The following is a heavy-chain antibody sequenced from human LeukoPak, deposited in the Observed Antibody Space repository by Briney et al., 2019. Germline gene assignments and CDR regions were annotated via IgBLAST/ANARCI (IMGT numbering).Heavy chain of an antibody. Sequence: GGSLRLSCAASGFTFSGYPIHWVRQAPGKGLEWVAVISYDGSNKYYADSVKGRFTISRDNAKNSLYLQMNSLRDEDTAVYYCARDSGSYYSWGQGALVTVSS. CDR2: ISYDGSNK. CDR1: GFTFSGYP. D-gene: IGHD1-26*01. V-gene: IGHV3-30-3*01. J-gene: IGHJ4*02. CDR3: ARDSGSYYS.